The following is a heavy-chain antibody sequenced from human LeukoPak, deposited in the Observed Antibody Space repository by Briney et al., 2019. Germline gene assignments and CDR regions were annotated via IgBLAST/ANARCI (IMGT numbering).Heavy chain of an antibody. CDR2: IRYDGSNK. D-gene: IGHD2-2*01. J-gene: IGHJ5*02. CDR1: GFTFSSYG. Sequence: GGSLGLSCAASGFTFSSYGMHWVRQAPGKGLEWVAFIRYDGSNKYYADSVKGRFTISRDNSKNTLYLQMNSLRAEDTAVYYCAKPYCSSTSCWNWFDPWGQGTLVTVSS. CDR3: AKPYCSSTSCWNWFDP. V-gene: IGHV3-30*02.